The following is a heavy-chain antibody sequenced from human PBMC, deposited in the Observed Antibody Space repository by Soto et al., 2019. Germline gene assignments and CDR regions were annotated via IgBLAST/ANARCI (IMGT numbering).Heavy chain of an antibody. D-gene: IGHD5-12*01. CDR2: ISGSGGST. Sequence: EVQLLESGGGLVQPGGSLRLSCAASGFTFTSYVMSWVRQAPGKGLEWVSAISGSGGSTYYADSVKGRFTISRDNSKNTLYLQMNSLRAEDTAVYYCARHSGYGVLGDYWGQGTLVTVSS. V-gene: IGHV3-23*01. CDR3: ARHSGYGVLGDY. CDR1: GFTFTSYV. J-gene: IGHJ4*02.